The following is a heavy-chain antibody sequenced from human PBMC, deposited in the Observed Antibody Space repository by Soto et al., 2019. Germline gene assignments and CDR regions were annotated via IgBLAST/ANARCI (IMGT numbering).Heavy chain of an antibody. CDR2: VYNSGSA. CDR1: GGSISSNY. Sequence: SETLSLTCTVSGGSISSNYWTWIRQPPGKGLEWIGYVYNSGSANYNPSLKSRVTISEDTSKSQFSLKVSSMTAADTAVYYCARYRREAVAGYTLDNWGQGILVTVSS. CDR3: ARYRREAVAGYTLDN. V-gene: IGHV4-59*01. D-gene: IGHD6-13*01. J-gene: IGHJ4*02.